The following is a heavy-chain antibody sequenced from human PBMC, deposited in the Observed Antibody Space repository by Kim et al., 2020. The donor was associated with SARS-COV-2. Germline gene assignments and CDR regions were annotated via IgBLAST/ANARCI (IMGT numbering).Heavy chain of an antibody. CDR3: ARGMEYCGGDCYSNYYYGMDV. V-gene: IGHV4-59*13. Sequence: SETLSLTCTVSGGSISSYYWSWIRQPPGKGLEWIGYIYYSGSTNYNPSLKSRVTISVDTSKNQFSLKLSSVTAADTAVYYCARGMEYCGGDCYSNYYYGMDVWGQGTTVTVSS. CDR1: GGSISSYY. CDR2: IYYSGST. J-gene: IGHJ6*02. D-gene: IGHD2-21*02.